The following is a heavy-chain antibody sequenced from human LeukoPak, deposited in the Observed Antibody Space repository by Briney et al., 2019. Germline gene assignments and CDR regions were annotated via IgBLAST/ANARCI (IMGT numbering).Heavy chain of an antibody. CDR2: INHSGST. CDR1: GGSFSDYY. D-gene: IGHD5-24*01. Sequence: SETLSLTCAIYGGSFSDYYWSWIRQPPGKGLEWIGEINHSGSTNYNPSLKSRVTISVDTSRNQFSLKLSSVTAADSAVYYCAGTVEMANDAFDIWGQGTMVTVSS. CDR3: AGTVEMANDAFDI. J-gene: IGHJ3*02. V-gene: IGHV4-34*01.